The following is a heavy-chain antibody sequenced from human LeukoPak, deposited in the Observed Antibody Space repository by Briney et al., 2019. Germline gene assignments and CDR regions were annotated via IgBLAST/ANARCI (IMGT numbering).Heavy chain of an antibody. Sequence: GGSLSLSCAASGFTFSTYEMNWVRQAPGKGLEWVSYISSSGSITYYADSMKGRFTISRDNAKNSLYLQMNSLRVEDTALYYCAREEVNCGGDCFQHWGQGTLVTVSS. V-gene: IGHV3-48*03. CDR2: ISSSGSIT. CDR1: GFTFSTYE. D-gene: IGHD2-21*02. J-gene: IGHJ4*02. CDR3: AREEVNCGGDCFQH.